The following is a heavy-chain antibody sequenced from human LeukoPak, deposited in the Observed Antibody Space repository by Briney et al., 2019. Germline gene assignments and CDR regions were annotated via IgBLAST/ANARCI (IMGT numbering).Heavy chain of an antibody. Sequence: SETLSLTCTVSGTSISNYYWSWIRQPPGKGLEWIGYIFYTGTTVSNPSLKSRLIMSVDMSKNQVSLNLISVTAADTAVYYCARHSGDYGGLYDYWGQGALVTISS. CDR1: GTSISNYY. D-gene: IGHD4-17*01. CDR3: ARHSGDYGGLYDY. V-gene: IGHV4-59*08. J-gene: IGHJ4*02. CDR2: IFYTGTT.